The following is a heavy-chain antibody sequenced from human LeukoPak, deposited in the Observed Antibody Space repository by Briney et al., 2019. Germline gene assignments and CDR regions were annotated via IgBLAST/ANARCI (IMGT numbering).Heavy chain of an antibody. CDR2: INPSSGST. D-gene: IGHD2-2*02. CDR1: GGTFSSYA. J-gene: IGHJ4*02. V-gene: IGHV1-46*01. Sequence: GASVKVSCKASGGTFSSYAISWVRQAPGQGLEWMGIINPSSGSTSYAQKFQGRVTMTRDTSTSTVYMELNSLRSEDTAVYYCARGGVPAAIRGAQYYFDYWGQGTLVTVSS. CDR3: ARGGVPAAIRGAQYYFDY.